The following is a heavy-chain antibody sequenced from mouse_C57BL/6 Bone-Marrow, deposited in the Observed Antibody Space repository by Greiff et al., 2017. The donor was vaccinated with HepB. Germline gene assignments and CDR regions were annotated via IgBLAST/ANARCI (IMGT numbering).Heavy chain of an antibody. Sequence: VQLQQSGAELVRPWASVKLSCTASGFNIKDDYMHWVKQRPEQGLEWIGWIDPENGDTEYASKFQGKATITADTSSNTAYLQLSSLTSEDTAVYYCTTFITTVDGWYFDVWGTGTTVTVSS. CDR1: GFNIKDDY. CDR3: TTFITTVDGWYFDV. CDR2: IDPENGDT. D-gene: IGHD1-1*01. J-gene: IGHJ1*03. V-gene: IGHV14-4*01.